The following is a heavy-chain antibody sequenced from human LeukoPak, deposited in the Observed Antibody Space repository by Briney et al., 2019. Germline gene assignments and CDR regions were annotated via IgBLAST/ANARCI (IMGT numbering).Heavy chain of an antibody. CDR1: GFTFSSYS. CDR3: ARGVDTAMVRYWFDR. Sequence: PGGSLRLSCAASGFTFSSYSMNWVRQAPGKGLGWVSSISSSSSYIYYADSVKGRFTISRDNAKNSLYLQMNSLRAEDTAVYYCARGVDTAMVRYWFDRWGQGTLVTVSS. V-gene: IGHV3-21*01. J-gene: IGHJ5*02. CDR2: ISSSSSYI. D-gene: IGHD5-18*01.